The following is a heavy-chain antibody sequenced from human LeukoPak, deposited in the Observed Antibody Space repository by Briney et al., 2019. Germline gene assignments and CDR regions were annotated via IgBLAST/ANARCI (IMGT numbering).Heavy chain of an antibody. V-gene: IGHV4-4*07. Sequence: PSETQSLTCTVSGGSISSHYWSWIRQPAGKGLEWIGRIYTSGSTNYNPSLKSRVTMSVDTSKNQFSLKLSSVTAADTAVYYCARDNSDYGVLNWFDPWGQGTLVTVSS. CDR1: GGSISSHY. CDR3: ARDNSDYGVLNWFDP. CDR2: IYTSGST. J-gene: IGHJ5*02. D-gene: IGHD4-17*01.